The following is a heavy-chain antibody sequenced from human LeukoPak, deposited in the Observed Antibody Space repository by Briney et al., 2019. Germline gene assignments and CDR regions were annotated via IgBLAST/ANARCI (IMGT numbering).Heavy chain of an antibody. D-gene: IGHD4/OR15-4a*01. CDR3: AKDPADYHYYYYYMDV. CDR1: GFIISSYS. CDR2: ISSSSKYI. Sequence: GGSLRLSCAASGFIISSYSMNWVRQAPGKGLEWVSSISSSSKYIYYADSGKGRFTISRDNSKNTLYLQMNSLRAEDTAVYYCAKDPADYHYYYYYMDVWGKGTTVTISS. V-gene: IGHV3-21*01. J-gene: IGHJ6*03.